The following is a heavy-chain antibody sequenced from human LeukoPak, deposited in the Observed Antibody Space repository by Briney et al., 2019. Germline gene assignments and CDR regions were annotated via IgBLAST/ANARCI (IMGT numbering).Heavy chain of an antibody. J-gene: IGHJ4*02. CDR2: IYYSGST. V-gene: IGHV4-30-4*08. CDR1: GGSISSGDYY. CDR3: ARDSVGATTRFDY. Sequence: SETLSLTCTVSGGSISSGDYYWSWIRQPPGKGLEWIGYIYYSGSTYYNPSLKSRFTISVDTSKNQFSLKLSSVTAADTAVYYCARDSVGATTRFDYWGQGTLVTVSS. D-gene: IGHD1-26*01.